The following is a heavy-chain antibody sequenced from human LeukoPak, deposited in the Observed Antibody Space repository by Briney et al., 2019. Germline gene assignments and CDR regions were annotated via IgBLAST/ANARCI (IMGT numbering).Heavy chain of an antibody. CDR3: ARDTTPEILLGN. J-gene: IGHJ4*02. CDR2: ISSSSSYI. D-gene: IGHD3-16*01. V-gene: IGHV3-21*01. Sequence: GGSLRLSCAASGFTFSSYSMNWVRQAPGKGLEWVSSISSSSSYIYYADSVKGRFTISRDNAKNSLYLQMNSLRAEDTAVYYCARDTTPEILLGNWGQGTLVTVSS. CDR1: GFTFSSYS.